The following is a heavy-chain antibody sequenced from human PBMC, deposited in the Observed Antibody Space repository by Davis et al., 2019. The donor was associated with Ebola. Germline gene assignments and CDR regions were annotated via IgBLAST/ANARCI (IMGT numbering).Heavy chain of an antibody. D-gene: IGHD3-3*01. Sequence: PGGSLRLSCKGSGYSFTNYWIGWVRQMPGKGLEWMGIIYPGDSDTRYSPSFQGQVTVSADRSISTAYLRWSSLKASDTAVYYCARHRITGDFWSGLTQFYAMDVWGQGTTVTVSS. CDR3: ARHRITGDFWSGLTQFYAMDV. J-gene: IGHJ6*02. CDR1: GYSFTNYW. CDR2: IYPGDSDT. V-gene: IGHV5-51*01.